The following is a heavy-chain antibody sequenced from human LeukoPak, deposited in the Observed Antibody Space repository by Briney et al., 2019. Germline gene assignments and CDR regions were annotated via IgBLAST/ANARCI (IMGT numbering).Heavy chain of an antibody. CDR1: GFTVTGNY. CDR3: ARVRSGNYFDY. J-gene: IGHJ4*02. CDR2: IYRDGHT. V-gene: IGHV3-66*01. Sequence: GGSLRLSCAASGFTVTGNYMSWVRQAPGKGLEWISVIYRDGHTYYAESVRGRFTISTDNSKNTLHLQMNSLRAEDTAVYYCARVRSGNYFDYWGQGTLVTVSS.